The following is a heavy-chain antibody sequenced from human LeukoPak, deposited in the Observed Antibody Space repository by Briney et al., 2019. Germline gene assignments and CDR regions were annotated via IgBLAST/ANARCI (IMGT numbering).Heavy chain of an antibody. Sequence: ASVKVSCKASGYTFTGYYMHWVRQAPGQGLEWMGWINPNSGCTNYAQKFQGRVTMTRDTSISTAYMELSRLKSDDTAVYYCARRCQEASAYVWAFDIWGQGTVVTVSS. J-gene: IGHJ3*02. CDR2: INPNSGCT. CDR1: GYTFTGYY. V-gene: IGHV1-2*02. CDR3: ARRCQEASAYVWAFDI. D-gene: IGHD3-16*01.